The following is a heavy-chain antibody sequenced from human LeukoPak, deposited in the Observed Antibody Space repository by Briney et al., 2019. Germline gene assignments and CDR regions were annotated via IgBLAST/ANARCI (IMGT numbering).Heavy chain of an antibody. CDR3: AKDGTYYYYGMDV. D-gene: IGHD1-26*01. V-gene: IGHV3-30*18. CDR2: ISYDGSNK. Sequence: GGSLRLSFAASGFTFSSYGMHWVRQAPGKGLEWVAVISYDGSNKYYADSVKGRFTISRDNSKNTLYLQMNSLRAEDTAVYYCAKDGTYYYYGMDVWGQGTTVTVSS. CDR1: GFTFSSYG. J-gene: IGHJ6*02.